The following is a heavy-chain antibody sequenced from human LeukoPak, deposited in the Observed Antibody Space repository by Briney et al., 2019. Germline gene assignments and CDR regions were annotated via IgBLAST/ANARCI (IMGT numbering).Heavy chain of an antibody. Sequence: GGSLRLSCTASGFTLGDYAMSWVRQAPGKGLEWVANIKQDGGEIYYVDSVKGRFTISRDNAKNSVYLHMNSLRAEDTAVYYCARDKVVGPTKFDSWGQGTLVTVSS. V-gene: IGHV3-7*01. CDR2: IKQDGGEI. D-gene: IGHD1-26*01. CDR1: GFTLGDYA. J-gene: IGHJ5*01. CDR3: ARDKVVGPTKFDS.